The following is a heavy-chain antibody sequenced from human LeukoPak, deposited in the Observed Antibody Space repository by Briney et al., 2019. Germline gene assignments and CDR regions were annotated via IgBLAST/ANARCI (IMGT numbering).Heavy chain of an antibody. CDR1: GFTVSSNY. Sequence: GGSLRLSCAASGFTVSSNYMSWVRQAPGKGLEWVSVIYSGGSTYYADSVKGRFTISRDNSKNTLYLQMNSLRAEDTAVYYCARLDYAVVTLDDAFDIWGQGQWSPSLQ. J-gene: IGHJ3*02. V-gene: IGHV3-53*01. CDR3: ARLDYAVVTLDDAFDI. CDR2: IYSGGST. D-gene: IGHD4-23*01.